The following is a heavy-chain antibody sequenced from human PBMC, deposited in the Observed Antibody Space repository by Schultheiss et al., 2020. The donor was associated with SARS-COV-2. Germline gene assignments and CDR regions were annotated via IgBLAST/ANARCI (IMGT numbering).Heavy chain of an antibody. Sequence: GGSLRLSCTASGFTFSSYGMHWVRQAPGKGLEWVAVIWYDGSNKYYADSVKGRFTISRDNAKNSLYLQMNSLRAEDTAVYYCARRTYSSGWSDYWGQGTLVTVSS. D-gene: IGHD6-19*01. CDR2: IWYDGSNK. CDR3: ARRTYSSGWSDY. V-gene: IGHV3-33*03. J-gene: IGHJ4*02. CDR1: GFTFSSYG.